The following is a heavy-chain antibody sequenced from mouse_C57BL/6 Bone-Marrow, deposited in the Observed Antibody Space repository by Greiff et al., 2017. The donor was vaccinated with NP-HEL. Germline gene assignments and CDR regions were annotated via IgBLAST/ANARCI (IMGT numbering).Heavy chain of an antibody. V-gene: IGHV1-26*01. Sequence: EVQLQQSGPGLVKPGASVKISCKASGYTFTDYYLNWVQQRHGKSLEWIGDINPNNGGTSYNQKLKGKATLTVDKTSSTAYMELRSLTSEDSAVYYCALFQPDYWGQGTTLTVSS. CDR3: ALFQPDY. CDR1: GYTFTDYY. J-gene: IGHJ2*01. CDR2: INPNNGGT. D-gene: IGHD1-1*01.